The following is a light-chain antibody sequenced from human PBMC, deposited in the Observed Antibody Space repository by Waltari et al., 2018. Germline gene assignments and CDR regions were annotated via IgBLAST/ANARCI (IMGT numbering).Light chain of an antibody. Sequence: QSALTQPASVSGSPGQSISISCTGISSDIGGYNSVSWYQHHPGKAPKLLIYDVFNRPSGVSNRFSGSKSGNAAFLAISGLQVEDEAVYYCSSYISSPPHVVFGEGTKLTVL. V-gene: IGLV2-14*03. CDR3: SSYISSPPHVV. CDR2: DVF. J-gene: IGLJ2*01. CDR1: SSDIGGYNS.